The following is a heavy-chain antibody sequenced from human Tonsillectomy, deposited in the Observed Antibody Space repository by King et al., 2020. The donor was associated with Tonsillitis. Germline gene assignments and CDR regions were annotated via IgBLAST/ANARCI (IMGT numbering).Heavy chain of an antibody. D-gene: IGHD4-11*01. CDR1: GGSISSGIYY. CDR2: IYSSGRT. CDR3: AREDYSNLFDP. Sequence: VQLQESGPGLVRPSQTLSLTCTVSGGSISSGIYYWSWLRQPAGKGLEWIGRIYSSGRTNYNPSLKSRVTMSVDASKNQFSLKLSSVTAADTALYYCAREDYSNLFDPWGQGTLVTVSS. V-gene: IGHV4-61*02. J-gene: IGHJ5*02.